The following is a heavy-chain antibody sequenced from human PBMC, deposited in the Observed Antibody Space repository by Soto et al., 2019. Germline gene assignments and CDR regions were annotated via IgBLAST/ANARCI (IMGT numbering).Heavy chain of an antibody. D-gene: IGHD3-3*01. CDR2: MSGARSSS. J-gene: IGHJ4*02. Sequence: DVQLLESGGDLVQPGGSLRLSCAASGFTFSSYAMSWVRQAPGKGLEWVSSMSGARSSSYDADSVKGRFTISRDNSKNTLYQQMNNLRAEDTALYYCAKGPIFGVENIYDYWGQGTLVTVSS. CDR3: AKGPIFGVENIYDY. CDR1: GFTFSSYA. V-gene: IGHV3-23*01.